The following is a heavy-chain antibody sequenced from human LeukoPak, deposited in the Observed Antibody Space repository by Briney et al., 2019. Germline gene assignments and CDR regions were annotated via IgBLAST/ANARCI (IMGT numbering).Heavy chain of an antibody. D-gene: IGHD3-10*01. Sequence: GGSLRLSCAASGFTFSTNAMSWVRQAPGKGLEWVSAISGSGGSTYYADSVKGRFTISRDNSKNTLYLQMNSLRAEDTAVYYCAKVVWGYYYGSGSLFYFDYWGQGTLVTVSS. CDR2: ISGSGGST. CDR1: GFTFSTNA. J-gene: IGHJ4*02. CDR3: AKVVWGYYYGSGSLFYFDY. V-gene: IGHV3-23*01.